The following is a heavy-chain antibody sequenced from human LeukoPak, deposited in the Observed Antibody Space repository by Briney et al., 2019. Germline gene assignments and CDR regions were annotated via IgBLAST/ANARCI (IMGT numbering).Heavy chain of an antibody. J-gene: IGHJ4*02. CDR3: ARDLSEMGVQQWGPSVFYDY. CDR1: GFTFSSYW. CDR2: IKQDGSEK. V-gene: IGHV3-7*01. D-gene: IGHD6-19*01. Sequence: GGSLRLSCAASGFTFSSYWMSWVRQAPGKGLEWVANIKQDGSEKYYVDSVKGRFTISRDNAKNSLYLQMNSLRDEDTAVYYCARDLSEMGVQQWGPSVFYDYWGQGTLVTVSS.